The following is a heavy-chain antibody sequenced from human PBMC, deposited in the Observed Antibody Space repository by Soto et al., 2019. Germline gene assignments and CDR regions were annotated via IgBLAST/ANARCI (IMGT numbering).Heavy chain of an antibody. J-gene: IGHJ3*02. CDR1: GGSFSGNY. CDR3: ARARDAAFYDFWSGYRDAFDI. V-gene: IGHV4-34*01. Sequence: SETLSLTCDVYGGSFSGNYWSWIRKPPGEGLEWIGEINHSGRTNFSPSLKSRVTISVDTSKNQFSLKLSSVTAADTAVYYCARARDAAFYDFWSGYRDAFDIWGQGTMVTVSS. CDR2: INHSGRT. D-gene: IGHD3-3*01.